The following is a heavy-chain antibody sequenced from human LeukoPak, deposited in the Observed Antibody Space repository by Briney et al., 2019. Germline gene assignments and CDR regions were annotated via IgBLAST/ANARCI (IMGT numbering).Heavy chain of an antibody. J-gene: IGHJ6*02. CDR3: ARDQTNGYFDWYYYYGMDV. D-gene: IGHD3-9*01. V-gene: IGHV3-7*01. CDR1: GFTFSSYW. CDR2: IKQDGSEK. Sequence: GGSLRPSCAASGFTFSSYWMSWVRQAPGKGLEWVANIKQDGSEKYYVDSVKGRFTISRDNAKNSLYLQMNSLRAEDTAVYYCARDQTNGYFDWYYYYGMDVWGQGTTVTVSS.